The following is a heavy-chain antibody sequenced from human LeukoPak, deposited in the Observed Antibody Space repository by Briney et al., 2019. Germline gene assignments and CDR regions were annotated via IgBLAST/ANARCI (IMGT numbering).Heavy chain of an antibody. V-gene: IGHV1-18*01. CDR2: ISGYNGNT. Sequence: ASVKVSCKASGYSFTNYGITWVRQAPGQGLEWMGWISGYNGNTNYAQKLQGRVTMTTDTSTSTAYMELRSLRSDDTAVYYCARDRDQLMVYAMESYYYYGMDVWGQGTTVTVSS. CDR1: GYSFTNYG. D-gene: IGHD2-8*01. CDR3: ARDRDQLMVYAMESYYYYGMDV. J-gene: IGHJ6*02.